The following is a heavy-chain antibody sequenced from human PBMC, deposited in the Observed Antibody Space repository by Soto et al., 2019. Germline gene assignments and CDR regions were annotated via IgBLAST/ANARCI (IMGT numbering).Heavy chain of an antibody. Sequence: QVQLQESGPGLVKPSQTLSLTCTVSGGSISSGGYYWSWIRQHPGKGLEWIGYIYYSGSTYYNPSLKRRVTISVDTSKNQFSLKLRSVTAADTAVYYCARGDRYDILTGYSPFDYWGQGTLVTVSS. J-gene: IGHJ4*02. D-gene: IGHD3-9*01. V-gene: IGHV4-31*03. CDR3: ARGDRYDILTGYSPFDY. CDR2: IYYSGST. CDR1: GGSISSGGYY.